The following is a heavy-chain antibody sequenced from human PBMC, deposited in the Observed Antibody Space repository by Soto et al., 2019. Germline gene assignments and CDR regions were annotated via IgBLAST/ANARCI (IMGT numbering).Heavy chain of an antibody. D-gene: IGHD3-16*02. CDR1: GGSISSSSYY. CDR2: IYYSGST. Sequence: ASETLSLTCTVSGGSISSSSYYWGWIRQPPGKGLEWIGSIYYSGSTYYNPSLKSRVTISVDTSKNQFSLKLSSVTAADTAVYYCARRGITFGGVIVMDVWGQGTTVTVSS. CDR3: ARRGITFGGVIVMDV. J-gene: IGHJ6*02. V-gene: IGHV4-39*01.